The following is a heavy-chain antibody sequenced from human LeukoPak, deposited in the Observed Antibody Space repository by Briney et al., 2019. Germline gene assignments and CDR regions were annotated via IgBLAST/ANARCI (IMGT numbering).Heavy chain of an antibody. CDR3: ANDYYDSSPIDY. J-gene: IGHJ4*02. V-gene: IGHV3-7*01. Sequence: PSETLSLTCTVSGGSISSYYWSWVRQAPGKGLEWVANIKQDGSEKYYVDSVKGRFTISRDNAKNSLYLQMNSLRAEDTAVYYCANDYYDSSPIDYWGQGTLVTVSS. CDR1: GGSISSYY. CDR2: IKQDGSEK. D-gene: IGHD3-22*01.